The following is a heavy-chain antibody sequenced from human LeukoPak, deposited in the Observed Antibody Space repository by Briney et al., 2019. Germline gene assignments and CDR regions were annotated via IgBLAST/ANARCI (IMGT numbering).Heavy chain of an antibody. J-gene: IGHJ3*02. D-gene: IGHD3-22*01. V-gene: IGHV4-61*02. CDR2: IYTSGST. CDR3: ARGATYYYDSSGHSNSDDAFDI. Sequence: SETLSLTCTVSGGSISSGSYYWSWIRQPAGKGLEWIGRIYTSGSTNYNPSLKSRVTISVDTSKNQFSLKLSSVTAADTAVYYCARGATYYYDSSGHSNSDDAFDIWGQGTMVT. CDR1: GGSISSGSYY.